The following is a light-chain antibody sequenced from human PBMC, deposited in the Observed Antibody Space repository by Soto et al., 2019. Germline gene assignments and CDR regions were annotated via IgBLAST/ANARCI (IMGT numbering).Light chain of an antibody. J-gene: IGKJ1*01. CDR1: QSVSSN. V-gene: IGKV3-15*01. Sequence: EIVMTQSPATLSVSPGERATLSCRASQSVSSNLAWYQQEPGQAPRLLIYGASTRATGIPARFSGSGSGTEFTLTISSLQSEDFAVYFCLHYNNGPRFGQGTKVDIK. CDR3: LHYNNGPR. CDR2: GAS.